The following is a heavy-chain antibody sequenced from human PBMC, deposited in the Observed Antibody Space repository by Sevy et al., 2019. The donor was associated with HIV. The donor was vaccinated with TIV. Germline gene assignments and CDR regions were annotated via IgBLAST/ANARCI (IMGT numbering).Heavy chain of an antibody. J-gene: IGHJ4*02. Sequence: GGSLRLSCAASGFTFSSYTMNWVRQAPGKGLEWVSSISSSSSYIYYAASVKGRFTISRDNAKNSLYLQMNSLRAEDTAVYYCAREVGGSGSKWGQGTLVTVSS. CDR2: ISSSSSYI. CDR1: GFTFSSYT. CDR3: AREVGGSGSK. D-gene: IGHD3-10*01. V-gene: IGHV3-21*01.